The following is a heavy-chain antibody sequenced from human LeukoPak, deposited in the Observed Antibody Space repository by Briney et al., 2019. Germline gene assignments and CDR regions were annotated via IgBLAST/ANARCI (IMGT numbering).Heavy chain of an antibody. CDR1: GFTFSSYW. V-gene: IGHV3-74*01. CDR2: VDVHGQGT. J-gene: IGHJ5*02. D-gene: IGHD2/OR15-2a*01. CDR3: ARSNYDSTTFYYHLDL. Sequence: GGSLRLSCAASGFTFSSYWMHWVRRAPGKGPVWVSRVDVHGQGTAYADSVKGRFTISRDNAKNTLSLQMNSLSAEDTAVYYCARSNYDSTTFYYHLDLWGQGTLVTVSS.